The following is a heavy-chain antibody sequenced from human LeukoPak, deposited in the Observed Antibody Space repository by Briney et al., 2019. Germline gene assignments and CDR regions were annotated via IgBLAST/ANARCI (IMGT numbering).Heavy chain of an antibody. J-gene: IGHJ1*01. CDR1: GFTFDDYA. D-gene: IGHD4-17*01. CDR3: ARGDGPTVTADYFQN. CDR2: ISWNSGSI. V-gene: IGHV3-9*01. Sequence: GGSLRLSCAASGFTFDDYAMHWVRQAPGEGLEWVSGISWNSGSIGYADSVKGRFTISRDNAKNSLFLQMNSLRDEDTAFYYCARGDGPTVTADYFQNWGQGTLVTVS.